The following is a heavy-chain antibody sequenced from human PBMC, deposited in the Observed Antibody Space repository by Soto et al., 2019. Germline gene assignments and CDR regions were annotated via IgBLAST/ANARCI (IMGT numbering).Heavy chain of an antibody. J-gene: IGHJ5*02. V-gene: IGHV1-69*08. CDR3: ARDGCSGGSCPPGGWFDP. D-gene: IGHD2-15*01. CDR1: GGTFSYYT. CDR2: VISILGIT. Sequence: QVQLVQSGAEVKKPGSSVKVSCKAYGGTFSYYTINWVRQAPGQGLEWMGKVISILGITNYAQKFQDRVTSTAXKXTXTXXMELSSLRSEDTAVYYCARDGCSGGSCPPGGWFDPWGQGTLVTVSS.